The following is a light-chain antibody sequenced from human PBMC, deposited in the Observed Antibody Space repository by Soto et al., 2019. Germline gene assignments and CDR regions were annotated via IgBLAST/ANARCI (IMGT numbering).Light chain of an antibody. V-gene: IGKV1-5*03. CDR2: KAS. CDR1: QSIGSW. Sequence: DIQMTQSPSTLSASVGDRVTITCRASQSIGSWLAWYQQKPGKAPKLLIYKASSLESGVPSRFSGSGSGTEFTLTISSPQPDEFSRYYRQQYGSYSPWTFGQGTKVEIK. J-gene: IGKJ1*01. CDR3: QQYGSYSPWT.